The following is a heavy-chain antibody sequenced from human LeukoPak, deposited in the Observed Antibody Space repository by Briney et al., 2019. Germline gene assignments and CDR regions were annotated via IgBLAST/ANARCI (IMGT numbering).Heavy chain of an antibody. D-gene: IGHD5-24*01. CDR1: GYTFTSYA. J-gene: IGHJ4*02. Sequence: ASVKVSCKASGYTFTSYAMHWVRQAPGQRLEWMGWINAGNGNTKYSQKFQGRVTITRDTSASTAYMELSSLRSEDTAVYYCARAPDAREMATIKILLDYWGQGTLVTVSS. CDR3: ARAPDAREMATIKILLDY. V-gene: IGHV1-3*01. CDR2: INAGNGNT.